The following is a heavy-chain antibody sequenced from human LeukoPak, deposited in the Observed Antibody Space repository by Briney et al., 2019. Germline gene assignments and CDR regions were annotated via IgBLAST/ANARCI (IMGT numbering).Heavy chain of an antibody. V-gene: IGHV3-23*01. CDR3: AKSIAVAGLGGGRIFDY. CDR2: ISGSGGST. Sequence: PGGSLRLSCAASGFTFSSYGMSWVRQAPGKGLEWVSAISGSGGSTYYADSVKGRFTISRDNSKNTLYLQMNSLRAEDTAVYYCAKSIAVAGLGGGRIFDYWGQGTLVTVSS. J-gene: IGHJ4*02. CDR1: GFTFSSYG. D-gene: IGHD6-19*01.